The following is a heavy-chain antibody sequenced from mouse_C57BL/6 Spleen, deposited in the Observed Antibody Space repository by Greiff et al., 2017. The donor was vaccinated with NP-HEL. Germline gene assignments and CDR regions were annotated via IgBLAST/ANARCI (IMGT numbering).Heavy chain of an antibody. D-gene: IGHD4-1*01. J-gene: IGHJ2*01. CDR1: GFSFTSYG. Sequence: QVQLQQSGPGLVQPSQRLSITCTVSGFSFTSYGVHWVRQSPGKGLEWLGVIWSGGSTDYNAAFMSRLSITKDNSKSQVFFKMNSLQADDTYIYCWAKSMGLDPYFDYWGQGTTLTVSS. CDR2: IWSGGST. CDR3: AKSMGLDPYFDY. V-gene: IGHV2-5*01.